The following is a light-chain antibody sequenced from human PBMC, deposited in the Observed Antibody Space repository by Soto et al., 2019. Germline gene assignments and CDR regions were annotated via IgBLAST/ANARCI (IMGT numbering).Light chain of an antibody. J-gene: IGKJ5*01. CDR2: AAS. CDR1: ESINRH. CDR3: QQSYTALSIT. Sequence: DIPMTQSPSSLSASVGDRVTITCRASESINRHLNWYQQQPGRAPKLLIYAASSLQNGVPSRFRGGGSGTDFTLIITNRQPEDFATYYCQQSYTALSITFGQGTRLEIK. V-gene: IGKV1-39*01.